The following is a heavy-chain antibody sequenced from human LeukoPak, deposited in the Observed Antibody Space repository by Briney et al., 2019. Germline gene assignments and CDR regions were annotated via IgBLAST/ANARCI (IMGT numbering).Heavy chain of an antibody. CDR1: GYTFTSYD. D-gene: IGHD6-19*01. J-gene: IGHJ2*01. CDR3: ARTWYSSGWSPSGCFDL. V-gene: IGHV1-8*01. CDR2: MNPNSGNT. Sequence: ASVKVSCKASGYTFTSYDINWVRQATGQGLEWMGWMNPNSGNTGYAQKFQGRVTMTRNTSISTAYMELSSLRSEDTAVYYCARTWYSSGWSPSGCFDLWGRGTLVTVSS.